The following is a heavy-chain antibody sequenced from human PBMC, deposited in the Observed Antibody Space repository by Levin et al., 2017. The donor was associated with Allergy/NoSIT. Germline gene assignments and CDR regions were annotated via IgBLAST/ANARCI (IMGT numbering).Heavy chain of an antibody. V-gene: IGHV4-59*01. J-gene: IGHJ6*02. CDR3: ARRVSSPNLNSFYYFGMDV. CDR2: IYYSGST. Sequence: PSETLSLTCTVSGGSISSYYWSWIRQPPGKGLELIGYIYYSGSTNYNLSLKSRVTISVDTSKNQFSLKLSSVTAADTAVYYCARRVSSPNLNSFYYFGMDVWGQGTTVTVSS. D-gene: IGHD3-10*01. CDR1: GGSISSYY.